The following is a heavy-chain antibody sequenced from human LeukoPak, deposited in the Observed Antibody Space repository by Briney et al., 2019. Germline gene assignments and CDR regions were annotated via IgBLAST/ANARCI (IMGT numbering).Heavy chain of an antibody. CDR2: ISGSGNTI. Sequence: GGSLRLSCAASGFTFSTYEMNWVRQAPGKGLEWIAYISGSGNTIEYADAVKGRFTIFRDNVNNSLYLQMNSLRPEDAAVYYCAKAPVTTCRGAFCYPFDYWGLGTLVTVSS. D-gene: IGHD2-15*01. V-gene: IGHV3-48*03. CDR3: AKAPVTTCRGAFCYPFDY. CDR1: GFTFSTYE. J-gene: IGHJ4*02.